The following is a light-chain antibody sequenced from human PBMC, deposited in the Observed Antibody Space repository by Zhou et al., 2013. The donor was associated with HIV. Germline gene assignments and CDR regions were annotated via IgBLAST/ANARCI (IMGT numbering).Light chain of an antibody. V-gene: IGKV1-5*03. Sequence: DVQLTQSPSILSASVGDRVTVTCRANQSISNWLAWYQQKSGKAPKLIIYKASTLQSGVPPRFRGSGSGTVFALTITSLQPEDFATYYCQHYHTSPYTFGLGTRLESK. CDR1: QSISNW. CDR2: KAS. J-gene: IGKJ2*01. CDR3: QHYHTSPYT.